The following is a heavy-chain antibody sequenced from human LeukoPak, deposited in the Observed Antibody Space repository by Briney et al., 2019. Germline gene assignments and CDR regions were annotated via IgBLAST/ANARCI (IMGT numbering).Heavy chain of an antibody. Sequence: ASVTVSCKASGYTFTNYDISWVRQAPGQGLEWMGWISAYNGNINYAQNFQGRVTMTTDTSTSTAYMELRSLRSDDTAVYYCARSYQDYYGMDVWGQGTTVTVSS. D-gene: IGHD1-26*01. CDR1: GYTFTNYD. V-gene: IGHV1-18*01. CDR3: ARSYQDYYGMDV. J-gene: IGHJ6*02. CDR2: ISAYNGNI.